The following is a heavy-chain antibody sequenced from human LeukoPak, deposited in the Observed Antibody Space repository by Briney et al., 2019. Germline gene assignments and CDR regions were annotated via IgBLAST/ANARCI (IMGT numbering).Heavy chain of an antibody. CDR1: GGSISSGGYS. D-gene: IGHD6-13*01. J-gene: IGHJ4*02. CDR2: IYHSGST. Sequence: PSETLSLTCAVSGGSISSGGYSWSWLRQPPGKGLEWIGCIYHSGSTYYNPSLKSRVTISVDTSKNQFSLKLSSVTAADTAVYYCAADTGYSSSWGQGTLVTVSS. V-gene: IGHV4-30-2*02. CDR3: AADTGYSSS.